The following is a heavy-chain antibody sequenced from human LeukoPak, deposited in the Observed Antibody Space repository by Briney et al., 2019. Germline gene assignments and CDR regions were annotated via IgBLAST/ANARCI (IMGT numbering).Heavy chain of an antibody. CDR3: ARTLGYCSSTSCWYYFHY. CDR2: INPNSGGT. D-gene: IGHD2-2*01. CDR1: GYTFTGYY. Sequence: ASVKVSCKASGYTFTGYYMHWVRQAPGQGLEWMGWINPNSGGTNYAQKFQGRVTMTRDTSISTAYMELSRLRSDDTAVYYCARTLGYCSSTSCWYYFHYWGQGTLVTVSS. V-gene: IGHV1-2*02. J-gene: IGHJ4*02.